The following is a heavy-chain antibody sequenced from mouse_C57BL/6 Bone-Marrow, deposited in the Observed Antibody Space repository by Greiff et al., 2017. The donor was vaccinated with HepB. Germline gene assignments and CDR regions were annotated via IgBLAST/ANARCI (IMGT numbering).Heavy chain of an antibody. CDR2: IDPSDSYT. Sequence: QVQLQQPGAELVKPGASVKLSCKASGYTFTSYWMQWVKQRPGQGLEWIGEIDPSDSYTNYNQKFKGKATLTVDTSSSTAYMQLSSLTSEDFAVYYCSELGQGYWGQGTTLTVSS. CDR3: SELGQGY. J-gene: IGHJ2*01. D-gene: IGHD4-1*01. CDR1: GYTFTSYW. V-gene: IGHV1-50*01.